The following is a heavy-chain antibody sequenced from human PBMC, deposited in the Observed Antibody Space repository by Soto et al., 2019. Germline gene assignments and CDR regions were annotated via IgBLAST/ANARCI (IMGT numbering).Heavy chain of an antibody. J-gene: IGHJ4*01. V-gene: IGHV3-30*18. D-gene: IGHD3-22*01. CDR1: GFTFSSYG. CDR2: ISYDGSNK. CDR3: AKDGSVVVTPYYFDY. Sequence: PGGSLRLSCAASGFTFSSYGMHWVRQAPGKGLEWVAVISYDGSNKYYADSVKGRFTISRDNSKNTLYLQMNSLRAEDTAVYYCAKDGSVVVTPYYFDYWGHGTLVTVSS.